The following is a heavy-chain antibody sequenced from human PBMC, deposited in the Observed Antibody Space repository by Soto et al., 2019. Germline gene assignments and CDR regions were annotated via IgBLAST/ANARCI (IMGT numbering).Heavy chain of an antibody. Sequence: QVQLVQPGAEVKKPGASVKFSCKASGYIFTNFYIHWVRQAPGQGLEWIGIINPNGGSTNYAQNCEGRVHRTTDTSPSTVYMALSSLRSEDTAVYYCTRGLASGDYWGQGTLITVSS. CDR2: INPNGGST. V-gene: IGHV1-46*03. CDR1: GYIFTNFY. D-gene: IGHD6-6*01. J-gene: IGHJ4*02. CDR3: TRGLASGDY.